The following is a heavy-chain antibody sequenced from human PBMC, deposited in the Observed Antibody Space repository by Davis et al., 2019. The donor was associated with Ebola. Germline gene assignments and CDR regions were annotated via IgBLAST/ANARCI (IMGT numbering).Heavy chain of an antibody. J-gene: IGHJ6*02. CDR2: IYSGGDT. Sequence: PGGSLRLSFAASGFTVSSDYMSWVRQAPGKRLAWVSVIYSGGDTYYADSAKGRFTISRDNSKNTLYLQMSSLRPEDTAVYYCARDPGLPNGMDVWGQGTTVTVSS. V-gene: IGHV3-53*05. CDR3: ARDPGLPNGMDV. CDR1: GFTVSSDY.